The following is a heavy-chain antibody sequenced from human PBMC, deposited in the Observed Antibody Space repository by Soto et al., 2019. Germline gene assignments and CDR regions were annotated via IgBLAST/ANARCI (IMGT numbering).Heavy chain of an antibody. Sequence: PGGSLRLSCAASGFTVSSNYMSWVRQAPGKGLEWVSVIYSGGSTYYADSVKGRFTISRDNSKNTLYLQMNSLRAEDTAVYYCARGGRGDYDFWSGYYPYYYYYGMDVWGQGTTVTVSS. J-gene: IGHJ6*02. CDR1: GFTVSSNY. CDR2: IYSGGST. D-gene: IGHD3-3*01. CDR3: ARGGRGDYDFWSGYYPYYYYYGMDV. V-gene: IGHV3-53*01.